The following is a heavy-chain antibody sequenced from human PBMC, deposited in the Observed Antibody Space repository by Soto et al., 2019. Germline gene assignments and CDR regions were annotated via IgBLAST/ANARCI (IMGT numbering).Heavy chain of an antibody. V-gene: IGHV4-59*01. J-gene: IGHJ6*02. CDR2: IYYSGST. CDR3: ARERDPYYYYGMDV. CDR1: GGSISSYY. Sequence: SETLSLTCTVSGGSISSYYWSWIRQPPGKGLEWIGYIYYSGSTNYNPSLKSRVTISVDTSKNQFSLKLSSVTAADTAVYYCARERDPYYYYGMDVWGQGTTVTVS.